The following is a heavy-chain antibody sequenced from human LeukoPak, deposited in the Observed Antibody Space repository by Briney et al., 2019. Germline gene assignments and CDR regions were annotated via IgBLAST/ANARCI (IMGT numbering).Heavy chain of an antibody. CDR3: AELGITMIGGV. Sequence: GWSLTLSCEASGFTFNTYSMNWARPAAGQGLEWVSYISSSGSTIYYAASVKGRFTISRDNAKNSLYLQMNSLRAEDTAVYYCAELGITMIGGVWGKGTTVTISS. D-gene: IGHD3-10*02. V-gene: IGHV3-48*04. J-gene: IGHJ6*04. CDR2: ISSSGSTI. CDR1: GFTFNTYS.